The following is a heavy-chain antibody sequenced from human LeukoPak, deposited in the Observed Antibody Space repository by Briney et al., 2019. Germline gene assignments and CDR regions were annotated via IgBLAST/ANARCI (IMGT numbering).Heavy chain of an antibody. D-gene: IGHD4-17*01. CDR1: GFTFSSYS. J-gene: IGHJ4*02. CDR3: AKEGTHGDYALFDY. CDR2: ISSSSSTI. V-gene: IGHV3-48*01. Sequence: GGSLRLSCAASGFTFSSYSMNWVRQAPGKGLEWVSYISSSSSTIYYADSVKGRFTISRDNSKNTLYLQMNSLRAEDTAVYYCAKEGTHGDYALFDYWGQGTLVTVSS.